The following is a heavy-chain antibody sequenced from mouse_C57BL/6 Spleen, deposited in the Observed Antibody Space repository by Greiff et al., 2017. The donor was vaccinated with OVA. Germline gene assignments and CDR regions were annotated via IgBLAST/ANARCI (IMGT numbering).Heavy chain of an antibody. V-gene: IGHV14-2*01. CDR3: APSGYSNYAWFAY. Sequence: EVQLQQSGAELVKPGASVKLSCTASGFNIKDYYMHWVKQSTEQGLEWIGRIDPEDGETKYASKFQGKATITADTSSNTADRQLSSLTAEDTAVYYCAPSGYSNYAWFAYWGQGTLVTVSA. J-gene: IGHJ3*01. CDR1: GFNIKDYY. CDR2: IDPEDGET. D-gene: IGHD2-5*01.